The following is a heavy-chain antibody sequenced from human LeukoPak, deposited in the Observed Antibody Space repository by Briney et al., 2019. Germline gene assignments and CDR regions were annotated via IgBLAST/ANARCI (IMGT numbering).Heavy chain of an antibody. CDR3: TRGQKYPYGPAFDY. CDR2: IRSKTHDGTA. J-gene: IGHJ4*02. V-gene: IGHV3-49*04. CDR1: GFVFGDYN. D-gene: IGHD3-10*01. Sequence: GGSLRLSCTASGFVFGDYNMNWVRQAPGKGLEWVGYIRSKTHDGTADYAASVKGRFTISRDDSENIAYLQMTSLKSKDTAVYYCTRGQKYPYGPAFDYWGQGALVTVSA.